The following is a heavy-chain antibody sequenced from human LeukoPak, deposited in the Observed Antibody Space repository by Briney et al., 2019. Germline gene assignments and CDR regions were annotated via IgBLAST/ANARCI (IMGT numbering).Heavy chain of an antibody. J-gene: IGHJ4*02. CDR3: ARVLTLRFGALDY. Sequence: PGGSLRLSCAASGFMFTDHALSWVRQAPGKGLEWVSSISGSGTTTYYAESVRGRFTISRDNSKNTVYLQMNSLRADDTALYYCARVLTLRFGALDYWGQGRMVSV. V-gene: IGHV3-23*01. D-gene: IGHD3-10*01. CDR1: GFMFTDHA. CDR2: ISGSGTTT.